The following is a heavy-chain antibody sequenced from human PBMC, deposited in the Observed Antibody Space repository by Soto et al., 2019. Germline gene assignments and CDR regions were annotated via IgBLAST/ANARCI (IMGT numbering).Heavy chain of an antibody. CDR1: GFTFISYA. CDR2: ISSSGGST. J-gene: IGHJ6*02. D-gene: IGHD3-10*01. Sequence: QRWGSLRLSCAASGFTFISYAISCVRHSALKWLEWVSGISSSGGSTYYADSVKGRFTISRGNSKNTLFLRMSRTRVEDTAVYYCMRPAPRGRHYFYFGMDVWGQGTTVTVSS. V-gene: IGHV3-23*01. CDR3: MRPAPRGRHYFYFGMDV.